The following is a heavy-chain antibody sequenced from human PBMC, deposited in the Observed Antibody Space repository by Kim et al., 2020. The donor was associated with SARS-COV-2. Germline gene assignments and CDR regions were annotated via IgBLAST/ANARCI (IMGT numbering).Heavy chain of an antibody. J-gene: IGHJ6*01. D-gene: IGHD4-4*01. V-gene: IGHV3-30-3*01. CDR1: GFTFSSYA. CDR2: ISYDGSNK. Sequence: GGSLRLSCAASGFTFSSYAMHWVRQAPGKGLEWVAVISYDGSNKYYADSVKGRFTISRDNSKKTLYLQMNSLRAEDTAVYYCATLSYYSKDYYYGMDVWG. CDR3: ATLSYYSKDYYYGMDV.